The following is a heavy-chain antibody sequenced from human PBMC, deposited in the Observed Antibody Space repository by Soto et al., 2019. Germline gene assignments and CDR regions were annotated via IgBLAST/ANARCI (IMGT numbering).Heavy chain of an antibody. CDR1: GGSISSGDYY. Sequence: PSETLSLTCTVSGGSISSGDYYWSWIRQPPGKGLEWIGYIYYSGSTYYNPSLKSRVTISVDTSKNQFSLKLSSVTAADTAVYYCARVDSSGYFFHFDYWGQGTLVTVSS. CDR3: ARVDSSGYFFHFDY. V-gene: IGHV4-30-4*01. D-gene: IGHD3-22*01. CDR2: IYYSGST. J-gene: IGHJ4*02.